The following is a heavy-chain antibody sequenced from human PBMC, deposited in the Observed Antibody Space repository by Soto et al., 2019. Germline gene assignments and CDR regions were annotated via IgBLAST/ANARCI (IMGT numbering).Heavy chain of an antibody. V-gene: IGHV4-31*03. CDR3: ARYSSSWYFDY. CDR1: GGSISSGGYY. J-gene: IGHJ4*02. CDR2: IYYSGST. Sequence: SETLSLTCTVSGGSISSGGYYWSWIRQHPGKGLEWIGYIYYSGSTYYNPSLKSRVTISVDTSKNQFSLKLSSVTAADTAVYYCARYSSSWYFDYWGQGTLVTSP. D-gene: IGHD6-13*01.